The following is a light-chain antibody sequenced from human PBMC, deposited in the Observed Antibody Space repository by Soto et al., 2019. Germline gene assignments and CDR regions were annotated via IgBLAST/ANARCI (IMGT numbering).Light chain of an antibody. J-gene: IGKJ5*01. CDR1: QSVSSN. CDR3: QQRSNWPPRIT. Sequence: EIVMTQSPAPLSLPPGEKATLSCRASQSVSSNLAWYQQKPGQAPRLLIYDASNRATGIPARFSGSGSGTDFTLTISSLEPEDFAVYYCQQRSNWPPRITFGQGTRLEIK. V-gene: IGKV3-11*01. CDR2: DAS.